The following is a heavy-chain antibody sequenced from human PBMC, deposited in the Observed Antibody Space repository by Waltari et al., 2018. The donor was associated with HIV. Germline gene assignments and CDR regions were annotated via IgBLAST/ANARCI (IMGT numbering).Heavy chain of an antibody. J-gene: IGHJ6*02. V-gene: IGHV3-7*01. D-gene: IGHD3-3*01. CDR3: ARITIFGVVNDYGMDV. CDR2: IKQDGSEK. CDR1: GFTSSGYW. Sequence: EVQLVESGGGLVQPGGSLRLSCAASGFTSSGYWMSWVRQAPGKGLEWVANIKQDGSEKYYVDSVKGRFTISRDNAKNSLYLQMNSLRAEDTAVYYCARITIFGVVNDYGMDVWGQGTTVTVSS.